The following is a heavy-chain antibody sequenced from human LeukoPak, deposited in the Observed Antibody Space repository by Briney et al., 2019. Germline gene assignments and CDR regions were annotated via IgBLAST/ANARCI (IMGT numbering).Heavy chain of an antibody. D-gene: IGHD6-6*01. J-gene: IGHJ4*02. V-gene: IGHV3-23*01. CDR2: ISGSGDTT. Sequence: GGSLRLSCAASGFTFSSYAMSWVRQAPGKGLEWVSAISGSGDTTYYADSVKGRFTISRDNSKNTLYLQMNSLRAEDTAVYYCAKKPKPYSSSGYFDYWGQGTLVTVSS. CDR1: GFTFSSYA. CDR3: AKKPKPYSSSGYFDY.